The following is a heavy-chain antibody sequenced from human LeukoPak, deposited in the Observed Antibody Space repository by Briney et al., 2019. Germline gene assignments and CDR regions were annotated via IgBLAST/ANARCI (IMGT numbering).Heavy chain of an antibody. CDR2: ISWDGGST. CDR3: AKASPSSSSGWYARDPYYYGMDV. D-gene: IGHD6-19*01. V-gene: IGHV3-43*01. CDR1: GFTFDDYT. J-gene: IGHJ6*02. Sequence: PGGSLRLSCAASGFTFDDYTMHWVRQAPGKGLEWVSLISWDGGSTYYADSVKGRFTISRDNSKNSLYLQMNSLRTEDTALYYCAKASPSSSSGWYARDPYYYGMDVWGQGTTVTVSS.